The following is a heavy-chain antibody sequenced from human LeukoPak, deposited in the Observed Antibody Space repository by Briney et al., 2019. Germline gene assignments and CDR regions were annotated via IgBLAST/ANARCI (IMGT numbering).Heavy chain of an antibody. J-gene: IGHJ4*02. CDR2: IYSGGST. V-gene: IGHV3-66*02. D-gene: IGHD6-6*01. Sequence: GGSLRLSCAASGFTVSSNYMSWVRQAPGKGLEWVSVIYSGGSTYYADSVKGRFTISRDNSKNTLYLQMNSLRAEDTAGYYCARDLSIAAREYWGQGTLVTVSS. CDR1: GFTVSSNY. CDR3: ARDLSIAAREY.